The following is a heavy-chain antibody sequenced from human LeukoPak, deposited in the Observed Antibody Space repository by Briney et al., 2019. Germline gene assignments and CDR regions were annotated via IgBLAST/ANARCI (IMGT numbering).Heavy chain of an antibody. V-gene: IGHV3-7*03. CDR1: GFTFSSYW. J-gene: IGHJ4*02. CDR2: IRQDGSEK. Sequence: GGSLRLSCAASGFTFSSYWMSWVRQAPGKGLEWVANIRQDGSEKYYADSVKGRFTISRDNSKNTLYVQTNSLRAEDTAVYYCAKTGQFDYWGQGTLVTVSS. CDR3: AKTGQFDY.